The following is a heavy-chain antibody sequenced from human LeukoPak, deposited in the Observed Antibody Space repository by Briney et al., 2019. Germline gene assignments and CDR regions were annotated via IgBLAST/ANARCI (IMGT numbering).Heavy chain of an antibody. V-gene: IGHV1-69*05. CDR3: AKGIPTVTTYFDY. D-gene: IGHD4-17*01. CDR2: IIPIFGTA. J-gene: IGHJ4*02. CDR1: GGTFSSYA. Sequence: SVKVSCKASGGTFSSYAISWVRQAPGQGLEWMGRIIPIFGTANYAQKFQGRVTITTDESTSTAYMELSSLRSEDTAVYYCAKGIPTVTTYFDYWGQGTLVTVSS.